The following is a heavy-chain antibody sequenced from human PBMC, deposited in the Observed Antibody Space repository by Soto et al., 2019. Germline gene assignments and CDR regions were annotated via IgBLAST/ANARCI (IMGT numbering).Heavy chain of an antibody. J-gene: IGHJ5*02. D-gene: IGHD3-3*01. Sequence: SETLSLTCTVSGGSISSYYWSWIRQPPGKGLEWIGYIYYSGSTNYNPSLKSRVTISVDTSKNQFSLKLSSVTAADTAVYYCAKVNDFWTGYYSTNWFDPWGQGALVTVSS. CDR1: GGSISSYY. CDR2: IYYSGST. CDR3: AKVNDFWTGYYSTNWFDP. V-gene: IGHV4-59*01.